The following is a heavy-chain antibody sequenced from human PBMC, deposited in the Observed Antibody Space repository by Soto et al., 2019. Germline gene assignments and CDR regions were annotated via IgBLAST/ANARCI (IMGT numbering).Heavy chain of an antibody. J-gene: IGHJ4*02. CDR2: INPYGGST. CDR3: ARDLAAAGL. Sequence: QVQLVQSGAEVKKPGASVKVSCKASGYTFTSHYIHWVRQAPGQGLEWMAIINPYGGSTNYAQKFRGRVTLTMDTSTSTVYMEVSSLRSEDKAVYYWARDLAAAGLWGPGTRVTGSS. D-gene: IGHD6-13*01. CDR1: GYTFTSHY. V-gene: IGHV1-46*01.